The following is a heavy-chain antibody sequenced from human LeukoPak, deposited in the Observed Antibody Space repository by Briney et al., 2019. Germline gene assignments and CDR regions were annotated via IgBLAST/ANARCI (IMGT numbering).Heavy chain of an antibody. CDR2: ISNSGNTI. CDR1: GFTFSSYE. Sequence: AGGSLRLSCAASGFTFSSYEMNWVRQAPGKGLEWVLYISNSGNTIYYADSVKGRFTISRDNAKNSLYLQMNSLRAEDTAVYYCARRSRGTGSWYYFDYWGQGTLVTVSS. CDR3: ARRSRGTGSWYYFDY. V-gene: IGHV3-48*03. J-gene: IGHJ4*02. D-gene: IGHD3-10*01.